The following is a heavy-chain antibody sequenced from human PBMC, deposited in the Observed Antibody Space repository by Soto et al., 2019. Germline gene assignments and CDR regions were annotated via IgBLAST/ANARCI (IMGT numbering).Heavy chain of an antibody. J-gene: IGHJ3*02. CDR1: GGTFSSYA. Sequence: QVQLVQSGAEVKKPGSSVKVSCKASGGTFSSYAISWVRQAPGQGLEWMGGIIPIFGTANYAQKFQGRVTITADESTSTAYMELSSLRSEDTAVYYCARVNYYDSSGYYYNAFDIWGQGTMVTVSS. V-gene: IGHV1-69*01. CDR2: IIPIFGTA. D-gene: IGHD3-22*01. CDR3: ARVNYYDSSGYYYNAFDI.